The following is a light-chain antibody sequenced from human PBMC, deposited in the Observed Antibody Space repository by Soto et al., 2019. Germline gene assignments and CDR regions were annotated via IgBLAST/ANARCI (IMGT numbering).Light chain of an antibody. CDR3: QQYNNWPFT. CDR2: GAS. CDR1: QSVSSN. V-gene: IGKV3-15*01. Sequence: EIVMTQSPATLSVSPGERATLSCRASQSVSSNLAWYQQKPDQAPRLLIYGASTRATCIPARFSGSGSGTEFTLTISSLQSEDFAVSYCQQYNNWPFTFGPGTKVDIK. J-gene: IGKJ3*01.